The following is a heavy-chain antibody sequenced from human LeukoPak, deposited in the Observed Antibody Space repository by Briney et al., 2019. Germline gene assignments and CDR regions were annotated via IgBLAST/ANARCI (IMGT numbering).Heavy chain of an antibody. D-gene: IGHD6-19*01. CDR3: ARDYIAVAGTWPGAYYYYMDV. V-gene: IGHV1-69*01. Sequence: ASVKVSCKASGVTFSSYAISWVRQAPGQGLVWMGGIIPIFGTADYAQKFQGRVTITADESTNTAYMELNSLRSEDTAVYYCARDYIAVAGTWPGAYYYYMDVWGKGTTITISS. J-gene: IGHJ6*03. CDR1: GVTFSSYA. CDR2: IIPIFGTA.